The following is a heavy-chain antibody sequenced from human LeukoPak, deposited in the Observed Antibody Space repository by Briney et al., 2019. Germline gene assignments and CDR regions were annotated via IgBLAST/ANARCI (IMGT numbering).Heavy chain of an antibody. J-gene: IGHJ4*02. D-gene: IGHD1-26*01. Sequence: GGSLRLSCAASGFTFSSYSMTWVRQAPGKGLEWVSHIGVSGTMDFADSVKGRFAISRDNAKDSLYLEMNSLRAEDTAVYYCARDRNSGGYGDYWGQGTLVTVSS. CDR2: IGVSGTM. CDR1: GFTFSSYS. CDR3: ARDRNSGGYGDY. V-gene: IGHV3-48*01.